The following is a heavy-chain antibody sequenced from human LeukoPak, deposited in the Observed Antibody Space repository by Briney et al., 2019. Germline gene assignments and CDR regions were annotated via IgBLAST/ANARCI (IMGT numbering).Heavy chain of an antibody. D-gene: IGHD5-18*01. Sequence: EGSLRLSCAASGFTFSSYEMNWVRQAPGKGLEWVSYISSSGSTIYYADSVKDRFTISRDNAKNSLYLQMNSLRAEDTAVYYCARGPRGYSYGLGYYWGQGTLVTVSS. CDR1: GFTFSSYE. V-gene: IGHV3-48*03. CDR3: ARGPRGYSYGLGYY. J-gene: IGHJ4*02. CDR2: ISSSGSTI.